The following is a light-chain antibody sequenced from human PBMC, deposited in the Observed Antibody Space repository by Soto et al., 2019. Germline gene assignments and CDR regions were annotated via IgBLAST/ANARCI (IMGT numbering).Light chain of an antibody. Sequence: EILMTHSPSTLSLSPVQRVTLSCTTSQSVSNDLAWYQQKPGQAPRLLIYGVSSRATGIPARFSASGSETEFTLTISNLQSEDFAVYYCQQYNKWPGTFGQGTKVDIK. CDR1: QSVSND. CDR3: QQYNKWPGT. CDR2: GVS. J-gene: IGKJ1*01. V-gene: IGKV3-15*01.